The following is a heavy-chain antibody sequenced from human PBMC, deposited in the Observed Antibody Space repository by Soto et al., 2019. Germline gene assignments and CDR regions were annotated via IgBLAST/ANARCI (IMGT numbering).Heavy chain of an antibody. V-gene: IGHV1-46*01. D-gene: IGHD5-12*01. CDR2: INPSGGST. CDR1: GYTFTSYY. J-gene: IGHJ3*02. CDR3: AGYSGYAPGDNAFDI. Sequence: ASVKVSCKASGYTFTSYYMHWVRQAPGQGLEWMGIINPSGGSTSYAQKFQGRVTMTRDTSTSTVYMELSSLRSEDTAVYYCAGYSGYAPGDNAFDIWGQGTMVTVSS.